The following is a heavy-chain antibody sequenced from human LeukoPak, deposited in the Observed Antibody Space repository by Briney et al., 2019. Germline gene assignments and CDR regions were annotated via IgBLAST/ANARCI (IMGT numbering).Heavy chain of an antibody. V-gene: IGHV3-11*04. CDR2: ISSRSSNK. CDR1: GFTFSNYW. CDR3: ARGGWDLNVLDI. J-gene: IGHJ3*02. Sequence: GGSLRLSCAASGFTFSNYWMHWIRQAPGKGLVWVSYISSRSSNKEYADSVKGRFTISRDNSKNSLYLQMDSLRAEDSAIYYCARGGWDLNVLDIWGQGTMVTVSP. D-gene: IGHD1-26*01.